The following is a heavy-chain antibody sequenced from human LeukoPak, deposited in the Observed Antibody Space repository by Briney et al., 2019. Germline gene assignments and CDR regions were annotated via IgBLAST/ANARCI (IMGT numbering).Heavy chain of an antibody. CDR3: ARDLRWFGSNDAFDI. Sequence: SETLSLTCTVSGGSINSYYWSWIRQPPGKGLEWIGYIYYSGNTNYNPSLKSRVTISVDTSKNQFSLQLSSVTAADTAVYYCARDLRWFGSNDAFDIWGQGTMVTVSS. V-gene: IGHV4-59*01. CDR1: GGSINSYY. CDR2: IYYSGNT. D-gene: IGHD3-10*01. J-gene: IGHJ3*02.